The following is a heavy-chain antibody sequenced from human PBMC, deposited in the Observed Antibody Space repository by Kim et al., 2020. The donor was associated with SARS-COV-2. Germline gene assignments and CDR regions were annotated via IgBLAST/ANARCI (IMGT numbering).Heavy chain of an antibody. CDR3: ARILRSYYYMDV. Sequence: SHNPSRQSRVTISVDTSKNQFSLKLSSVTAADTAVYYCARILRSYYYMDVWGKGTTVTVSS. V-gene: IGHV4-39*01. J-gene: IGHJ6*03. D-gene: IGHD3-3*01.